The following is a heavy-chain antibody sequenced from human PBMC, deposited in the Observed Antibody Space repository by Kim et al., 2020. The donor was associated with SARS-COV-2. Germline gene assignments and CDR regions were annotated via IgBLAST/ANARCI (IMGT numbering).Heavy chain of an antibody. CDR2: I. Sequence: IDYPDAVQGRFTISRDNAKNSLYLQMNSLRDEDTAVYYCARGMASNSGSFWGQGTLVTVSS. D-gene: IGHD1-26*01. J-gene: IGHJ4*02. CDR3: ARGMASNSGSF. V-gene: IGHV3-48*02.